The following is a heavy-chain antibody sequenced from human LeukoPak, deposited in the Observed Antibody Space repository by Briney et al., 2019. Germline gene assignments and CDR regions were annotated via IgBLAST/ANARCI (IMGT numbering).Heavy chain of an antibody. V-gene: IGHV3-21*01. CDR3: ASFWNHDYYMDV. CDR1: GFTFSSYS. CDR2: ISSSSSYI. Sequence: GGSLRLSCAASGFTFSSYSMNWVRQAPGKGLEWVSSISSSSSYIYYADSVKGRFTISRDNAKNSLYLQMNSLRAEDTAVYYCASFWNHDYYMDVWGKGTTVTVSS. J-gene: IGHJ6*03. D-gene: IGHD1-1*01.